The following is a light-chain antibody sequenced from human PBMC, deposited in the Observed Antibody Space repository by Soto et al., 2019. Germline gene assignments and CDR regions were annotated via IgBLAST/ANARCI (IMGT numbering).Light chain of an antibody. Sequence: QSVVTQPPSVSAAPGQKVTISCSGSSSNIGNKYVSWYQQLPGTAPKLLIYDNNKRPSGIPDRFSDSKSGTSATLGITGLQTGDEADYYCGTWDTSLSAGVFGGGTKLTVL. V-gene: IGLV1-51*01. CDR3: GTWDTSLSAGV. CDR2: DNN. J-gene: IGLJ3*02. CDR1: SSNIGNKY.